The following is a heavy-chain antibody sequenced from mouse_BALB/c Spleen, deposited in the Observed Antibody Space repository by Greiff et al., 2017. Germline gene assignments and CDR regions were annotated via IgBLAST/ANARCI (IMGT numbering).Heavy chain of an antibody. D-gene: IGHD2-3*01. V-gene: IGHV7-3*02. CDR3: ARDRWLLRAMDY. CDR1: GFTFTDYY. J-gene: IGHJ4*01. CDR2: IRNKANGYTT. Sequence: EVKLMESGGGLVQPGGSLRLSCATSGFTFTDYYMSWVRQPPGKALEWLGFIRNKANGYTTEYSASVKGRFTISRDNSQSILYLQMNTLRAEDSATYYCARDRWLLRAMDYWGQGTSVTVSS.